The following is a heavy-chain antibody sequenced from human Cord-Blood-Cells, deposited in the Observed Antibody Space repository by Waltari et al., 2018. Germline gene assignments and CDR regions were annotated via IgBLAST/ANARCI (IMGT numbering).Heavy chain of an antibody. D-gene: IGHD1-26*01. Sequence: EVQLVESGGGLVQPGGSLRLSCAASGFTFSSYRMNWVSQDPGKGLEWVSYISSSSSTIYYADSVKGRFTISRDNAKNSLYLQMNSLRDEDTAVYYCARDLRKVGMGWFDPWGQGTLVTVSS. CDR1: GFTFSSYR. CDR3: ARDLRKVGMGWFDP. J-gene: IGHJ5*02. CDR2: ISSSSSTI. V-gene: IGHV3-48*02.